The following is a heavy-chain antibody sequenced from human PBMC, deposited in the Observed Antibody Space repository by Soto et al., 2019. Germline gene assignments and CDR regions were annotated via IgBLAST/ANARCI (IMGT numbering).Heavy chain of an antibody. V-gene: IGHV1-2*02. D-gene: IGHD3-3*01. CDR2: INPATGAA. J-gene: IGHJ3*02. CDR3: ARRGGVGVAGSAAFDM. CDR1: GYPVTAYY. Sequence: QLHLVQSGAVVKKPGASVTVSCSASGYPVTAYYMHWVRQAPGRGLEWMGGINPATGAAKYTQTFQGRVTMTMDTSTSTVFMELIGLTAEDTAVVYCARRGGVGVAGSAAFDMWGQGTLVTVSS.